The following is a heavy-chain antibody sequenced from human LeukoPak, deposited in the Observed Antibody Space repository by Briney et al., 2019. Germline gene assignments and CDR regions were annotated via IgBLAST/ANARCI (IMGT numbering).Heavy chain of an antibody. D-gene: IGHD2-2*01. J-gene: IGHJ4*02. CDR2: IYHSGST. V-gene: IGHV4-30-2*01. CDR1: GGSISSGGYS. Sequence: PSQTLSLTCAVSGGSISSGGYSWSWIRQPPGKGLEWIGYIYHSGSTYYNPSLKSRVTISVDRSKNQFSLKLSSVTAADTAVYYCARVYCSSTSCEMGYFDYWGQGTLVTVSS. CDR3: ARVYCSSTSCEMGYFDY.